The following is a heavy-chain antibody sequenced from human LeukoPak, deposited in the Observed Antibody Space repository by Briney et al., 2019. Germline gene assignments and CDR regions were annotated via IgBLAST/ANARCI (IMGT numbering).Heavy chain of an antibody. J-gene: IGHJ4*02. CDR3: ARDSEGSLDY. CDR1: GFTFSSYS. D-gene: IGHD3-10*01. Sequence: GGSLRLSCAASGFTFSSYSMNWVRQAPGKGLEWVSYISSSSSTIYYADSVKGRFTISRDNAKNSLYLQMNSLRAEDTAMYYCARDSEGSLDYWGQGTLVTVSS. CDR2: ISSSSSTI. V-gene: IGHV3-48*01.